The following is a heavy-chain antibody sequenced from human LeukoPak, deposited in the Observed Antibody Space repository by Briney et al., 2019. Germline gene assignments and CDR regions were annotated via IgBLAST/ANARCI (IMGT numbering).Heavy chain of an antibody. V-gene: IGHV1-8*01. CDR3: ARGGIAAAELDS. D-gene: IGHD6-13*01. Sequence: ASVKVSCKATGYTFTSYDINWVRQATGQGLEWMGWMNPNSGNTGYAQKFQGRVTMTRNTSISTAYMELSSLRSEDTAVYYCARGGIAAAELDSWGHGTLITVSS. CDR1: GYTFTSYD. CDR2: MNPNSGNT. J-gene: IGHJ5*01.